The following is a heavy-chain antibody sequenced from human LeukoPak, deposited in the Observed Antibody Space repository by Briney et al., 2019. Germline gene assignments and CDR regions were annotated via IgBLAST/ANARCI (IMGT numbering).Heavy chain of an antibody. V-gene: IGHV4-4*07. J-gene: IGHJ3*02. Sequence: SETLSLTCPVSGGSISSYYWIWIRQPAGKGLEWIGRIYTSGSTNYNPSLRSRVTMSVDTSKNQFSLKLSSVTAADTAVYYCARAFVPYYDILTGYYKHPIDAFDIWGPGTMVTVSS. CDR3: ARAFVPYYDILTGYYKHPIDAFDI. CDR1: GGSISSYY. D-gene: IGHD3-9*01. CDR2: IYTSGST.